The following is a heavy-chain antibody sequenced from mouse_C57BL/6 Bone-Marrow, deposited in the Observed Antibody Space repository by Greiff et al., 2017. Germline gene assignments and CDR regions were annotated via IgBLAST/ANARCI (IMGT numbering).Heavy chain of an antibody. V-gene: IGHV1-59*01. CDR2: IDPSDSYT. J-gene: IGHJ2*01. D-gene: IGHD1-1*01. CDR3: ARSGITTVVATDY. CDR1: GYTFTSYW. Sequence: QVQLQQPGAELVRPGTSVKLSCKASGYTFTSYWMHWVKQRPGQGLEWIGVIDPSDSYTNYNQKFKGKATLTVDTSSSTAYMQPSSLTSEDSAVYYCARSGITTVVATDYWGQGTTLTVSS.